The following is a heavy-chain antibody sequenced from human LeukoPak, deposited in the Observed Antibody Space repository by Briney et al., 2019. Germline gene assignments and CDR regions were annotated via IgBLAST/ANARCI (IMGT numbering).Heavy chain of an antibody. CDR2: IYTSGST. CDR3: ARDLRSGYYIHYFDY. Sequence: SETLSLTCTVSGGSISSYYWNWIRQPAGKGLEWIGRIYTSGSTNYNPSLKSRVTMSVDTSKNQFSLKLSSVTAADTAVYYCARDLRSGYYIHYFDYWGQGTLVTVSS. J-gene: IGHJ4*02. D-gene: IGHD3-3*01. V-gene: IGHV4-4*07. CDR1: GGSISSYY.